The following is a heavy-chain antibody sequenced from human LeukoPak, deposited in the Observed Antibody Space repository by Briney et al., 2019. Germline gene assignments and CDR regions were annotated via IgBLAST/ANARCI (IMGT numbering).Heavy chain of an antibody. CDR1: GGTFSSYA. Sequence: ASVKVSCKAPGGTFSSYAISWVRQAPGQGLEWMGWINPNSGGTNYAQKFQGRVTMTRDTSISTAYMELSRLRSDDTAVYYCASGKYSSSWYYFDYWGQGTLVTVSS. CDR2: INPNSGGT. D-gene: IGHD6-13*01. CDR3: ASGKYSSSWYYFDY. V-gene: IGHV1-2*02. J-gene: IGHJ4*02.